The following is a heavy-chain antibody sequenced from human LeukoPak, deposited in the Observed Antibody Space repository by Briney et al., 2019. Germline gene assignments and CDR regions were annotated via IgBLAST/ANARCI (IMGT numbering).Heavy chain of an antibody. D-gene: IGHD5-24*01. V-gene: IGHV3-30-3*01. Sequence: GGSLRLSCAASGFMFSNHAMQWVRQAPGKGLEWVAVVSYDGTTKYYADSVKGRFTISRDNSKNTLYLQMNSLRAEDTAVYYCARSPRDGYNSFDFWGQGTLVTVSS. CDR1: GFMFSNHA. J-gene: IGHJ4*02. CDR2: VSYDGTTK. CDR3: ARSPRDGYNSFDF.